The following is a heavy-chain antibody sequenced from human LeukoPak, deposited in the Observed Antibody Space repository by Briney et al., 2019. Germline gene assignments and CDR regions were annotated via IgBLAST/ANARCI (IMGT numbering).Heavy chain of an antibody. Sequence: QTGGSLRLSCVVSGLNFSSNGMHWVRQAPGKGLEWVAVVWKDGDNKYYAVSVKGRFTISRDNSKDTLDLQMNSLRADDTAIYYCARDPMRGVWEYTPNHWGQGTLVTVSS. D-gene: IGHD3-16*01. V-gene: IGHV3-33*08. CDR3: ARDPMRGVWEYTPNH. J-gene: IGHJ5*02. CDR1: GLNFSSNG. CDR2: VWKDGDNK.